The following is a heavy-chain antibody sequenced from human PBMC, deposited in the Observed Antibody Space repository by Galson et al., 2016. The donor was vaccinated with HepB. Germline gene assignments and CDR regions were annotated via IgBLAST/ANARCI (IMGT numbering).Heavy chain of an antibody. CDR3: TRETTALTTSSRFYYFDF. Sequence: SLRLSCAASGFTFDDYAMHWVRQPPGKGLEWVSGINWSSGRILYADSVKGRFTISRDNAKKSLYLQMNSLRAEDTAFYYCTRETTALTTSSRFYYFDFWGQGTLVTVSS. D-gene: IGHD4-17*01. CDR1: GFTFDDYA. V-gene: IGHV3-9*01. J-gene: IGHJ4*02. CDR2: INWSSGRI.